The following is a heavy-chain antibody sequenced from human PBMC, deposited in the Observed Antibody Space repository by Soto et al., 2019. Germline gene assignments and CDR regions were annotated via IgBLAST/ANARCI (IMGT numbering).Heavy chain of an antibody. CDR1: GFTFSSYG. D-gene: IGHD3-3*01. J-gene: IGHJ6*02. V-gene: IGHV3-33*01. CDR2: IWYDGSNK. Sequence: QVQLVESGGGVVQPGRSLRLSCAASGFTFSSYGMHWVRQAPGKGLEWVAVIWYDGSNKYYADSVKGRFTISRDNSKNTLYLQMNSLRAEDTAVYYCARDRNLCGVDDYYYYYGMDVWGQGTTVTVCS. CDR3: ARDRNLCGVDDYYYYYGMDV.